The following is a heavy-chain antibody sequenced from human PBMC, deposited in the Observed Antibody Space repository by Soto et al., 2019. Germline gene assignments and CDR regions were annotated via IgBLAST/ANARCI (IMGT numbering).Heavy chain of an antibody. D-gene: IGHD2-15*01. CDR1: GFIFSNYG. CDR2: ISFDGKNR. V-gene: IGHV3-30*18. CDR3: AKRGGVVGGSEHPFFEY. J-gene: IGHJ4*02. Sequence: QVQLVESGGGVVQPGKSLRLSCAASGFIFSNYGMHWVRQAPGKGLERVALISFDGKNRNYADSVKGRFTIYRDNPKNTLYLEMNSLRPEDTAFYYCAKRGGVVGGSEHPFFEYWGQGTLVTVPS.